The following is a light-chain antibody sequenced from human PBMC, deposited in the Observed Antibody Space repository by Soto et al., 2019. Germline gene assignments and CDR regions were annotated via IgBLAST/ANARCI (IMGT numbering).Light chain of an antibody. Sequence: SPLSCWSSRSLLKRSNSKNFLAWYQQKPGQPPKLLISWASIREPGVPDRFSGSGSGTDFTLTISSLQAEDVAVYYCQQYYTVPYTFGQGTKPEIK. V-gene: IGKV4-1*01. CDR2: WAS. CDR3: QQYYTVPYT. CDR1: RSLLKRSNSKNF. J-gene: IGKJ2*01.